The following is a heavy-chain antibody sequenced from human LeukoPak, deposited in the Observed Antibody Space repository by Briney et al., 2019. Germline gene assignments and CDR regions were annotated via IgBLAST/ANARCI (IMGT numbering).Heavy chain of an antibody. J-gene: IGHJ3*02. CDR3: ARDWQGGATRSAFDI. CDR2: INSDGSST. Sequence: PGGSLRLSYAASGFTFSSYWMHWVRQAPGKGLVWVSRINSDGSSTSYADSVKGRFTISRDNAKNTLYLQMNSLRAEDTAVYYCARDWQGGATRSAFDIWGQGTMVTVSS. D-gene: IGHD1-26*01. CDR1: GFTFSSYW. V-gene: IGHV3-74*01.